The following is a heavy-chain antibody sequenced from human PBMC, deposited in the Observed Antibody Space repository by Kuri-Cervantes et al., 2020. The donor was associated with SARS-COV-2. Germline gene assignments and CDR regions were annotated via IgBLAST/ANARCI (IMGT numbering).Heavy chain of an antibody. CDR3: AKVRVARYTYGYGFDY. CDR2: ISYDGTNK. J-gene: IGHJ4*02. V-gene: IGHV3-30-3*01. D-gene: IGHD5-18*01. CDR1: GFTFSSYA. Sequence: GGALTLSCAASGFTFSSYAMHWVRQAPGKGLEWVALISYDGTNKFYADPVRGRFTVSRDTSKNTLFLQMNSLRAEDTAVYYCAKVRVARYTYGYGFDYWGQGTLVTVSS.